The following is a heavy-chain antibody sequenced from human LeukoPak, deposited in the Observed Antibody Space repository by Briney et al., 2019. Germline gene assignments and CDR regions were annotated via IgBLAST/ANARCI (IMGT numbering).Heavy chain of an antibody. V-gene: IGHV6-1*01. D-gene: IGHD6-19*01. J-gene: IGHJ3*02. CDR1: GDSVSSNTAA. CDR3: ARELAGTWAFDI. Sequence: SQTLSLTCAISGDSVSSNTAAWNWIRQSPSRGLEWLGRTYYRSNWYDDYAASVKSRITINPDTSKNQFSLHLNSVTPEDTALYYCARELAGTWAFDIWGQGTMVTVSS. CDR2: TYYRSNWYD.